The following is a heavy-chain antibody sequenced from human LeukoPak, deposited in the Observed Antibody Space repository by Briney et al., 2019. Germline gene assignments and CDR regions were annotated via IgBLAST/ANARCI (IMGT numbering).Heavy chain of an antibody. CDR3: ARERYDSSGYLFDY. D-gene: IGHD3-22*01. J-gene: IGHJ4*02. Sequence: GGSLRLSCAASGFTVSSNYMSWVRQAPGKGLEWVSVIYSGGSTYYADSVKGRFTISRDNSKNTLYLQMNSLRAEDTAVYYCARERYDSSGYLFDYWGQGTLVTVSS. CDR1: GFTVSSNY. V-gene: IGHV3-66*01. CDR2: IYSGGST.